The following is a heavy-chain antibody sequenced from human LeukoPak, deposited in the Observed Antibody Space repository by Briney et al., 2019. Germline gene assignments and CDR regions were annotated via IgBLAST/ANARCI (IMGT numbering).Heavy chain of an antibody. CDR2: IYYSGST. Sequence: SQTLSLTCTVSGGSISSGGYYWGWVRQHPGRGLEWVGYIYYSGSTYYNPSLKSRVTISVDTSKNQFSLKLSSVTAADTAVYYCASLVGAQDRRDYYGMDVWGQGTTVTVSS. CDR3: ASLVGAQDRRDYYGMDV. J-gene: IGHJ6*02. V-gene: IGHV4-31*03. D-gene: IGHD1-26*01. CDR1: GGSISSGGYY.